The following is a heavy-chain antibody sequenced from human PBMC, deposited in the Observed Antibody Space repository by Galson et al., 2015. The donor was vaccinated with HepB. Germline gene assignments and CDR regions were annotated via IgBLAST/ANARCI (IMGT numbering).Heavy chain of an antibody. D-gene: IGHD2-15*01. Sequence: SLRLSCAASGFTFSSYVMNWIRQAPGKGLEWVSAVSAGGGSTYYADSVKGRITISRDNSKNKLYLQMDSLRAEDTAVYYCARWKEYTCSCSTFDYWGQGTLVTVSS. CDR1: GFTFSSYV. V-gene: IGHV3-23*01. CDR2: VSAGGGST. J-gene: IGHJ4*02. CDR3: ARWKEYTCSCSTFDY.